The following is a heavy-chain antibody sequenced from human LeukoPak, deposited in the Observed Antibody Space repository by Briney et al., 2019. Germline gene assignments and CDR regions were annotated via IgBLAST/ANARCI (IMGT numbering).Heavy chain of an antibody. Sequence: SETLSLTCTVSGGSISSYYWSWIRQPPGKGLEWIGYIYYSGSTNYNPSLKSRVTISVDTSKNQFSLKLSSVTAADTAVYYCARVQGDYYYYGMDVWGKGTTVTVSS. CDR1: GGSISSYY. J-gene: IGHJ6*04. CDR2: IYYSGST. D-gene: IGHD4-11*01. V-gene: IGHV4-59*01. CDR3: ARVQGDYYYYGMDV.